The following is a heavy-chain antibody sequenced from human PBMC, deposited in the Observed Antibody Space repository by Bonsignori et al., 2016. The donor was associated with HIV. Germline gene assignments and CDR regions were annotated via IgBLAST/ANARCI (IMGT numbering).Heavy chain of an antibody. J-gene: IGHJ4*02. CDR3: TTDQLRRDY. V-gene: IGHV3-15*01. CDR2: IKSKTDGGTT. Sequence: WIRQPPGKGLEWVGRIKSKTDGGTTDYAAPVKGRFTISRDDSKNTLYLQMNSLKTEDTAVYYCTTDQLRRDYWGQGTLVTVSS. D-gene: IGHD1-1*01.